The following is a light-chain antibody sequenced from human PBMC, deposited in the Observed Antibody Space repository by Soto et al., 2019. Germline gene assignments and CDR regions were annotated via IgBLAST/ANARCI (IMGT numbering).Light chain of an antibody. J-gene: IGLJ1*01. CDR3: QSYDSSLTPYV. CDR2: GNS. Sequence: QSVLTQPPSVSGAPGQRVTISCTGSSSNIGAGYDVHWYQQLPGTAPKLLIYGNSNRPSGVPDRFSASKSGTSASLAITGLQAEDEADYYCQSYDSSLTPYVFGTGTKLPVL. CDR1: SSNIGAGYD. V-gene: IGLV1-40*01.